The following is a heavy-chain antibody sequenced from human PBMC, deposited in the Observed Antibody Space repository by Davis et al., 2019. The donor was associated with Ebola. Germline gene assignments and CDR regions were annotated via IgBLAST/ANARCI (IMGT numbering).Heavy chain of an antibody. V-gene: IGHV4-59*12. J-gene: IGHJ6*02. CDR3: ARDLMDYDSSGYYYYGMDV. Sequence: SETLSLTCTVSGGSISSYYWSWIRQPPGKGLEWIGYIYYSGSTNYNPSLKSRVTISVDTSKNQFSLKLNSVTAADTAVYYCARDLMDYDSSGYYYYGMDVWGQGTTVTVSS. CDR1: GGSISSYY. CDR2: IYYSGST. D-gene: IGHD3-22*01.